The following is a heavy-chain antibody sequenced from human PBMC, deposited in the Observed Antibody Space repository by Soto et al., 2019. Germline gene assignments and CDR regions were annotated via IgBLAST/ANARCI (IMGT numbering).Heavy chain of an antibody. Sequence: SETLSLTCAVSGGSISSSNWWSWVRQPPGKGLEWIGEIYHSGSTNYNPSLKSRVTISVDKSKNQFSLKLSSVTAADTAVYYCARDSSSSYCSSTSCYTGGFFWSLSGNDAFDIWGQGTMVTVSS. D-gene: IGHD2-2*02. CDR1: GGSISSSNW. V-gene: IGHV4-4*02. J-gene: IGHJ3*02. CDR2: IYHSGST. CDR3: ARDSSSSYCSSTSCYTGGFFWSLSGNDAFDI.